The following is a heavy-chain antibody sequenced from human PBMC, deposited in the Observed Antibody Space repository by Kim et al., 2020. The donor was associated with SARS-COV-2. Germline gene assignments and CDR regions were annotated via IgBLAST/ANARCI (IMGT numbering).Heavy chain of an antibody. CDR3: ARLHPPSRPLLWFGELFRVSWFDP. CDR1: GYSFTSYW. CDR2: IYPGDSDT. D-gene: IGHD3-10*01. V-gene: IGHV5-51*01. Sequence: GASLKISCKGSGYSFTSYWIGWVRQMPGKGLEWMGIIYPGDSDTRYSPSFQGQVTISADKSISTAYLQWSSLKASDTAMYYCARLHPPSRPLLWFGELFRVSWFDPWGQGTLVTVSS. J-gene: IGHJ5*02.